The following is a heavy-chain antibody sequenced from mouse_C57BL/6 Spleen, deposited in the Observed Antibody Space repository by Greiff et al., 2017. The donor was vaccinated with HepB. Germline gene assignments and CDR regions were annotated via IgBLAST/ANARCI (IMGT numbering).Heavy chain of an antibody. CDR1: GYTFTSYW. CDR3: ARGGYDGNYVGYAMDY. D-gene: IGHD2-3*01. V-gene: IGHV1-59*01. J-gene: IGHJ4*01. Sequence: QVQLQQPGAELVRPGTSVKLSCKASGYTFTSYWMHWVKQRPGQGLEWIGVIDPSDSYTNYNQKFKGKATLTVDTSSSTAYMQLSSLTSEDSAVYYCARGGYDGNYVGYAMDYWGQGTSVTVSS. CDR2: IDPSDSYT.